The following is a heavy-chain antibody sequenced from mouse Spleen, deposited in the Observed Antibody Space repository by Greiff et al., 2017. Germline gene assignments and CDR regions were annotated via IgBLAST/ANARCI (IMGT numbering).Heavy chain of an antibody. J-gene: IGHJ2*01. CDR3: TRGPIYYGSSYTTFDY. CDR1: GFTFSSYT. D-gene: IGHD1-1*01. Sequence: EVKLMESGGGLVKPGGSLKLSCAASGFTFSSYTMSWVRQTPEKRLEWVATISSGGSYTYYPDSVKGRFTISRDNAKNTLYLQMSSLKSEDTAMYYCTRGPIYYGSSYTTFDYWGQGTTLTVSS. V-gene: IGHV5-6-4*01. CDR2: ISSGGSYT.